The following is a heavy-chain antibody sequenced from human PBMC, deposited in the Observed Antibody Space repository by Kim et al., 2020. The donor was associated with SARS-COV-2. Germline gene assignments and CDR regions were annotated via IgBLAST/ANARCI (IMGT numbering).Heavy chain of an antibody. J-gene: IGHJ3*02. CDR1: GGSINTYDY. CDR2: MHHSGST. V-gene: IGHV4-39*01. Sequence: SETLSLTCIVSGGSINTYDYWGWIRQTPGKVLEWIGSMHHSGSTYHNPSLQSRVTISVDMSKNQVSLKLRTVTAADTAVFYCARHVKANDAFDNWGQGTMVTVSS. CDR3: ARHVKANDAFDN.